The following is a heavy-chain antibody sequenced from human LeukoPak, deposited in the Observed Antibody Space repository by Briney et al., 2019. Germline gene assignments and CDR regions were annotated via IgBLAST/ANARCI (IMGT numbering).Heavy chain of an antibody. D-gene: IGHD4/OR15-4a*01. CDR2: ISGSGGSA. V-gene: IGHV3-23*01. CDR1: GFTFSSYN. J-gene: IGHJ4*02. CDR3: AKDRANRRFDY. Sequence: GGSLRLSCAASGFTFSSYNMNWVRQAPGKGLEWVSAISGSGGSAYYADSVKGRFTISRDNSKNTLYLQMNSLRAEDTAVYYCAKDRANRRFDYWGQGTLVTVSS.